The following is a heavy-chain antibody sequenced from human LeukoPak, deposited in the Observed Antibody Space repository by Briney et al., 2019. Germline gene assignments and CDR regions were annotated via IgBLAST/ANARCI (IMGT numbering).Heavy chain of an antibody. CDR1: GGSFSGYY. J-gene: IGHJ4*02. Sequence: SETLSLTCAVYGGSFSGYYWSWIRQPPGKGLEWIGEINHSGSTNYNPSLKSRVTISVDTSKNQFSLKLSSVAAADTAVYYCARGHDIVVVPAATRGPYYFDYWGQGTLVTVSS. CDR2: INHSGST. V-gene: IGHV4-34*01. CDR3: ARGHDIVVVPAATRGPYYFDY. D-gene: IGHD2-2*01.